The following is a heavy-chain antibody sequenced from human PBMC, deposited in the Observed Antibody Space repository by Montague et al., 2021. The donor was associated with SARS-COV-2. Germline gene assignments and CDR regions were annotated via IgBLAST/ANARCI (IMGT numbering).Heavy chain of an antibody. CDR3: ARARGSHYMSWFDS. V-gene: IGHV4-39*01. CDR1: GGSISSSNYY. Sequence: SETLSLTCTVSGGSISSSNYYWGWIRQPPGKGLEWIGSIYYSGTTYYNPSLQSRATISVDTSKKQFSLKLSSVTAADTAVYYCARARGSHYMSWFDSWGQGALVMVTS. J-gene: IGHJ5*01. CDR2: IYYSGTT. D-gene: IGHD3-10*01.